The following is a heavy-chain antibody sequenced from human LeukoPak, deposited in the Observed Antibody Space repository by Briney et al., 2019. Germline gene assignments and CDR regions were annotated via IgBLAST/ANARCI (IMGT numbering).Heavy chain of an antibody. CDR1: GDSISRTTFY. J-gene: IGHJ6*02. D-gene: IGHD4-17*01. CDR3: VRAMRMTTVTTNYYCGMDV. V-gene: IGHV4-39*02. CDR2: MYYNGNP. Sequence: SETLSLTCTVSGDSISRTTFYWGWIRHPPGKGLEWIGSMYYNGNPYYKPSLKSRVTMSIDLSKNQLSLNLTSVTAADMAVYYCVRAMRMTTVTTNYYCGMDVWGQGSTVTVSS.